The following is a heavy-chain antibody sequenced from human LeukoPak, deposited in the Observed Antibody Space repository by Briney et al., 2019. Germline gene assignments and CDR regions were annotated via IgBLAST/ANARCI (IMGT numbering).Heavy chain of an antibody. Sequence: PGGSLRLSCAASGFTFSNAWMSWVRQAPGKGLEWVGRIKSKTDGGTTDYAAPVKGRFTISRDDSKNTLYLQMNSLKTEDTAVYYCTTDLGAVNSGYFDYWGQGTLVTVSS. CDR1: GFTFSNAW. CDR2: IKSKTDGGTT. CDR3: TTDLGAVNSGYFDY. V-gene: IGHV3-15*01. J-gene: IGHJ4*02. D-gene: IGHD1-26*01.